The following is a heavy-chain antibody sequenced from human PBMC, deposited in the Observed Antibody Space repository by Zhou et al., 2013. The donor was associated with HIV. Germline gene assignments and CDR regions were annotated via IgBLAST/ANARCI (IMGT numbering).Heavy chain of an antibody. J-gene: IGHJ4*02. CDR3: ARVFFDRGDY. Sequence: QVQLVQSGAEVKKPGSSVKISCRTSGAPFSSFAFNWMRQAPGQGLEWVGSSIPVHQPTTYAQKFQGRVTITADESTSTAYMVVRSLRSDDTAVYYCARVFFDRGDYWGQGTLVTVSS. CDR1: GAPFSSFA. CDR2: SIPVHQPT. D-gene: IGHD3-9*01. V-gene: IGHV1-69*11.